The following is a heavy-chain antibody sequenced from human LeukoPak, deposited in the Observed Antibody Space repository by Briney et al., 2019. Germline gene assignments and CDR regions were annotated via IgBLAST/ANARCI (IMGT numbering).Heavy chain of an antibody. Sequence: GASVKVSCKAFGYTFGSHAMNWVRQAPGQGLELMGWINTNTGIPTYAQGFAGRFVFSLDTSVTTAYLQITSLKAEDTAVYYCARDLVSAGFDIWGQGTMVTVSS. D-gene: IGHD6-6*01. CDR2: INTNTGIP. V-gene: IGHV7-4-1*02. J-gene: IGHJ3*02. CDR1: GYTFGSHA. CDR3: ARDLVSAGFDI.